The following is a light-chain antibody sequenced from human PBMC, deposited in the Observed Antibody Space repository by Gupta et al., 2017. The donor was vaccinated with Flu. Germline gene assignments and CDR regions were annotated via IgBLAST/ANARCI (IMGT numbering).Light chain of an antibody. J-gene: IGKJ4*01. Sequence: PAALSVSPAERATLSCRASQSVSIYLAWYRQKPGQAPRLLIYDASNRATGIPARFSGSGSGTDFTLTISSLEPEDFAVYYCQQRRNWPLTFGGGTKVEIK. CDR1: QSVSIY. V-gene: IGKV3-11*01. CDR3: QQRRNWPLT. CDR2: DAS.